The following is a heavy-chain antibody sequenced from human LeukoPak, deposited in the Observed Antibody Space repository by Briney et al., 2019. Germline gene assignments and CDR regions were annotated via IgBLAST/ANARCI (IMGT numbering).Heavy chain of an antibody. J-gene: IGHJ3*02. CDR2: INHSGST. CDR1: GGSLIGYY. Sequence: SETLSLTWAVYGGSLIGYYWSWIRQPPGKGLEWIGEINHSGSTNYTPSLKSRVTISVDTSKNQFSLKLSSVTAADTAVYYCASYDYGDNRYAFDIWGQGTMVTVSS. CDR3: ASYDYGDNRYAFDI. V-gene: IGHV4-34*01. D-gene: IGHD4-17*01.